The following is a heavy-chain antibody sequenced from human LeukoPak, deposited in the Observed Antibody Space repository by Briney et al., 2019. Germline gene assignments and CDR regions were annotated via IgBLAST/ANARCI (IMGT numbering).Heavy chain of an antibody. CDR2: ISDRGSRT. CDR3: AKRGVVIRVILVGFHKEAYYFDS. Sequence: GGSLRLSCAVSGITLSNYGMSWVRQAPGKGLEWVADISDRGSRTNYADSVKGRFTISTDHPKNTLYLQMNSLRAEDTAVYFCAKRGVVIRVILVGFHKEAYYFDSWGQGALVTVSS. CDR1: GITLSNYG. D-gene: IGHD3-22*01. J-gene: IGHJ4*02. V-gene: IGHV3-23*01.